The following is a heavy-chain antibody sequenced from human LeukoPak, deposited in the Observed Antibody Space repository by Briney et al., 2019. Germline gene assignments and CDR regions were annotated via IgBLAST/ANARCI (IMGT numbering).Heavy chain of an antibody. CDR2: IIPIFGTA. CDR3: ARRSETYSSSSREYYFDY. Sequence: SVKVSCKASGGTFSSYAISWVRQAPGQGLEWMGGIIPIFGTANFAQRFQGRVTITTDESTSTAYLELSSLRSEDTAVYYCARRSETYSSSSREYYFDYWGQGTLVTVSS. CDR1: GGTFSSYA. J-gene: IGHJ4*02. V-gene: IGHV1-69*05. D-gene: IGHD6-6*01.